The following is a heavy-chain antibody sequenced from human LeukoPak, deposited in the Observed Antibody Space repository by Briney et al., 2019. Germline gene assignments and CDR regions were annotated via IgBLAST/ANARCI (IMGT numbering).Heavy chain of an antibody. V-gene: IGHV3-53*01. CDR2: IYSGGST. CDR3: ARVLSILTRVDY. Sequence: PGASLRLSCAASGFTVSSNYMSWVRQAPGKGLEWVSVIYSGGSTYYADSVKGRFTISRDNSKNTLYLQMNSLRAEDTAVYYCARVLSILTRVDYWGQGTLVTVSS. D-gene: IGHD3-9*01. J-gene: IGHJ4*02. CDR1: GFTVSSNY.